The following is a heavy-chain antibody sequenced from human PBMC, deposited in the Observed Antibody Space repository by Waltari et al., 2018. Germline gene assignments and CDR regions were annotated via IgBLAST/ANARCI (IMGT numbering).Heavy chain of an antibody. Sequence: QVQLQESGPGLVKPSQTLSLTCTVSGGSIRSGCYYWSWIRQHPGKGLEWIGYIYYSGSTYYNPYLKSLVTISVDTSKNQFSLKLSSVTAADTAVYYCARVSSWWFDPWGQGTLVTVSS. V-gene: IGHV4-31*01. J-gene: IGHJ5*02. CDR3: ARVSSWWFDP. CDR2: IYYSGST. CDR1: GGSIRSGCYY.